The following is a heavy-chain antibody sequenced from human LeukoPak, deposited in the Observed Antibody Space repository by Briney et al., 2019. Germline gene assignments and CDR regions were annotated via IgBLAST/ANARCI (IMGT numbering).Heavy chain of an antibody. CDR3: ARHVLFYGGNSNYFDY. D-gene: IGHD4-23*01. J-gene: IGHJ4*02. Sequence: PGGSLRLSCAASGFTVSSNYMSCVRQAPGKGLESCSVIYSGGSTYYADSVKGRFTISSDNSQNTLYLQMNSLRVEHTAVHYCARHVLFYGGNSNYFDYWGQGTLVTVYS. CDR1: GFTVSSNY. V-gene: IGHV3-53*01. CDR2: IYSGGST.